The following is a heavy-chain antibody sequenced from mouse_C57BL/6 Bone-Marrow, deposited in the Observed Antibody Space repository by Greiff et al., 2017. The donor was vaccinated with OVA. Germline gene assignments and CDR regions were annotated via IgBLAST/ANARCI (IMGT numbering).Heavy chain of an antibody. V-gene: IGHV5-4*01. CDR2: ISAGGSYT. D-gene: IGHD1-1*02. CDR1: GFTFSSYS. J-gene: IGHJ4*01. CDR3: ARDLGGCYAMDY. Sequence: EVHLVESGGGLVKPGGSLKLSCAASGFTFSSYSMSWVRQTPEKRLEWVATISAGGSYTYYPDNVKGRFTISRDNAKNTQYLQMSHLTSEDTAMYYCARDLGGCYAMDYWGQGTSVTVSS.